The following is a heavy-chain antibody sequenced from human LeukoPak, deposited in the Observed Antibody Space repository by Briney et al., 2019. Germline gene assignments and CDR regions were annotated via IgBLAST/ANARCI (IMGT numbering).Heavy chain of an antibody. J-gene: IGHJ6*03. Sequence: AAVKVACKASGYTFTSYDINWVRQATVQGLEWMGWINPDSGGTNYAQKFQGRVTMTRDTSINTAYMELSRLRSDDTAVYYCARDKQLAWAHSYYYYMDGWGKGTTVTVSS. CDR2: INPDSGGT. CDR1: GYTFTSYD. CDR3: ARDKQLAWAHSYYYYMDG. V-gene: IGHV1-2*02. D-gene: IGHD1-1*01.